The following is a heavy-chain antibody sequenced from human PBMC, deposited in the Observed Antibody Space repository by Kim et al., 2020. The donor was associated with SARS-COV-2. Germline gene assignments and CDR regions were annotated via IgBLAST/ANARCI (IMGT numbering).Heavy chain of an antibody. CDR2: IDPNNGGT. V-gene: IGHV1-2*06. CDR3: SRDLEVAATGWFDP. J-gene: IGHJ5*02. CDR1: GYTFTGYY. Sequence: ASVKVSCKASGYTFTGYYIHWVRQAPGQGLEWMGRIDPNNGGTNYAQKFQGRVTMTRDTSISTAYMELSRLTSDDTALYYCSRDLEVAATGWFDPWGQGTQVTVSS. D-gene: IGHD6-19*01.